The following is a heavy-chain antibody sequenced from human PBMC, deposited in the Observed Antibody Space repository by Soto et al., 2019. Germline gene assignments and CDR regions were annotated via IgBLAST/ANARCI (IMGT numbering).Heavy chain of an antibody. D-gene: IGHD2-15*01. Sequence: QLQLQESGPGLVKPSETLSLTCTVTGCSISSSSSYWGWIRQLPGKWLEWIGSIDYSGSTYYNTVVTGRVTISVATSNNNFSLTLISVTAADTALYYCASIVVVASTGFDYWGQGTLVTVSS. CDR3: ASIVVVASTGFDY. CDR1: GCSISSSSSY. V-gene: IGHV4-39*02. J-gene: IGHJ4*02. CDR2: IDYSGST.